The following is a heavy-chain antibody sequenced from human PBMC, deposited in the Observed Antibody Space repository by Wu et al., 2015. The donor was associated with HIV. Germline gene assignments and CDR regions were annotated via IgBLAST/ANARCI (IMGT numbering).Heavy chain of an antibody. CDR3: ARVEXSSGWYYWMVPTP. J-gene: IGHJ5*02. D-gene: IGHD6-19*01. CDR2: ISGKNGDT. CDR1: GYTFSSFG. Sequence: QIHLVQSGPEVKKPGSSVKVSCKTSGYTFSSFGISWVRQAPGQGLEWMGWISGKNGDTKYAPNLEGRVTVTTDPSTSTAFMELRSLMPDDTATYYCARVEXSSGWYYWMVPTPWGHGNPGPPSP. V-gene: IGHV1-18*01.